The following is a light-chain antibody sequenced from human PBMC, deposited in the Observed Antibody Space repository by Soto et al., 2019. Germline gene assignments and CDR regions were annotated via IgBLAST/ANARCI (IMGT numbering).Light chain of an antibody. J-gene: IGLJ1*01. CDR2: RND. Sequence: QSVLPQPPSASGTPLQRGRISSYTTNSRSGSNYVYWYQQLPGAAPKLLIYRNDQRPSGVPDRFSASKSGTSASLAISGLRSEDEADYFCAKWDDSLRVYVFGSGTKVTVL. CDR3: AKWDDSLRVYV. CDR1: NSRSGSNY. V-gene: IGLV1-47*01.